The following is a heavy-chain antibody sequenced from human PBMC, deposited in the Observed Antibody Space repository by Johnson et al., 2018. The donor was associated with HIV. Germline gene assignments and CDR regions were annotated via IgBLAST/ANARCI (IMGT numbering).Heavy chain of an antibody. V-gene: IGHV3-66*02. CDR3: SSPWYYDMYAFDI. D-gene: IGHD3-22*01. CDR2: IYSGGNI. J-gene: IGHJ3*02. CDR1: GFSVSSNY. Sequence: VQLVESGGGLVQPGGSLRLSCSASGFSVSSNYMTWVRQAPGKGLEWVSVIYSGGNIYYADSVKGRFSISRDNSKNTVYLQMNSLRPEDTAVYYCSSPWYYDMYAFDIWGQGTLVTVSS.